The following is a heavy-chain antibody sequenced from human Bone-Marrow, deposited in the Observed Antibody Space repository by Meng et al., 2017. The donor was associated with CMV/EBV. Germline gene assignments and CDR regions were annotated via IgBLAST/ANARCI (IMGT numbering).Heavy chain of an antibody. CDR1: GFIFRDYA. D-gene: IGHD2-21*02. Sequence: AAAGFIFRDYARTWVRQAPGKGLEWVSGISGNGGSAFYAGSVKGRFTISRDNSKNTLYLQMNSLRAEDTALYYCAKDNRGDCYSPMDYWGQGTLVPSPQ. CDR2: ISGNGGSA. J-gene: IGHJ4*02. V-gene: IGHV3-23*01. CDR3: AKDNRGDCYSPMDY.